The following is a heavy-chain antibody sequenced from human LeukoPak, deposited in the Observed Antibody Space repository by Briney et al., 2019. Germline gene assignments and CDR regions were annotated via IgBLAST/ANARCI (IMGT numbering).Heavy chain of an antibody. J-gene: IGHJ4*02. D-gene: IGHD2-15*01. CDR1: GGSISSSSYY. CDR3: ARAVVVVSGFDY. CDR2: IYYSGST. Sequence: SETLSLTCTVSGGSISSSSYYWGWIRQPPGKGLEWIGSIYYSGSTYYNPSLKSRVTISVDTSKNQFSLKLSSVTAADTAVYYCARAVVVVSGFDYWGQGTLVTVSS. V-gene: IGHV4-39*07.